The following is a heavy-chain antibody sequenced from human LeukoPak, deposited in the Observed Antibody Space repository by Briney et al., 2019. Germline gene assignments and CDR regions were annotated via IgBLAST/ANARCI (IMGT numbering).Heavy chain of an antibody. J-gene: IGHJ4*02. CDR1: GYSFTSYW. Sequence: GESLKVSRKGSGYSFTSYWIGWVRQMPGKSLEWMGIIYPGDSETRYSPSFQGQVTISADKSISTAYLQWSSLKASDTAIYYCARRAVAAADYWGQGTLVTVSS. CDR3: ARRAVAAADY. D-gene: IGHD6-13*01. CDR2: IYPGDSET. V-gene: IGHV5-51*01.